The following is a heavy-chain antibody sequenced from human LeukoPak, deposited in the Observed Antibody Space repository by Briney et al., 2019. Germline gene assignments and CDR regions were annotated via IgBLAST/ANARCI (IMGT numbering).Heavy chain of an antibody. CDR1: GGTFISYA. V-gene: IGHV1-69*13. D-gene: IGHD6-13*01. J-gene: IGHJ4*02. Sequence: ASVKVSCKASGGTFISYAISWVRQAPGQGLEWMGGIIPIFGTANYAQKFQGRVTITAGESTSTAYMELSSLRSEDTAVYYCARVGLFKTAASVDYWGQGTLVTVSS. CDR2: IIPIFGTA. CDR3: ARVGLFKTAASVDY.